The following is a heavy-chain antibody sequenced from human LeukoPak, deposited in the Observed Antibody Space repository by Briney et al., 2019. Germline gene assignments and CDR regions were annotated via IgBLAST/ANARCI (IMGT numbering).Heavy chain of an antibody. D-gene: IGHD3-10*01. J-gene: IGHJ4*02. CDR2: INHSGST. CDR3: ARSLPYYGSGSYYY. CDR1: GGSFSGYY. Sequence: PSETLSLTCAVYGGSFSGYYWSWIRQPPGKGLEWIGEINHSGSTNYNPSLKSRVTISIDTSKNQFSLKLSSVTAADTAVYYCARSLPYYGSGSYYYWGQGTLVTVSS. V-gene: IGHV4-34*01.